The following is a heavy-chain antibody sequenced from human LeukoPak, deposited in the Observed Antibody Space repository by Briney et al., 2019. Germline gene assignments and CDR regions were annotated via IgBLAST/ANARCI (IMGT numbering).Heavy chain of an antibody. CDR2: IYYSGST. CDR3: ARTRLDYFDY. D-gene: IGHD3-9*01. J-gene: IGHJ4*02. CDR1: GASISSYY. Sequence: PSETLSLTCTVSGASISSYYWSWIRQPPGKGLEWIAYIYYSGSTSYNPSLKSRVTMSVDTSKNQFSLTLNSVTAADTAVYYCARTRLDYFDYWGQGSLVTVSS. V-gene: IGHV4-59*01.